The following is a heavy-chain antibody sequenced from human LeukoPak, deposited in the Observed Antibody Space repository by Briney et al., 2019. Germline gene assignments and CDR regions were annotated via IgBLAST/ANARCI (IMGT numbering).Heavy chain of an antibody. CDR2: IYYTGNT. CDR1: GDSIIGYY. Sequence: PSETLSLTCSVSGDSIIGYYWGWIRQPPGKGLEWIGNIYYTGNTYYNSSLKSRVTISLDTSNNQFSLKLSSVTAADTAVYYCVRRGKRLRYFDWVDAFDIRGQGTLVTVSS. D-gene: IGHD3-9*01. J-gene: IGHJ3*02. V-gene: IGHV4-39*07. CDR3: VRRGKRLRYFDWVDAFDI.